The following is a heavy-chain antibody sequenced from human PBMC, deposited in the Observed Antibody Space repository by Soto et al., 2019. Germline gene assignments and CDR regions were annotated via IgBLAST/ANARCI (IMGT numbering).Heavy chain of an antibody. Sequence: LTCTVSGGSISSGGYYWSWIRQHPGKGLEWIGYIYYSGSTYYNPSLKSRVTISVDTSKNQFSLKLSSVTAADTAVYYSARSTRDYYDSSGYAINWFDPWGQGTLVTVSS. D-gene: IGHD3-22*01. V-gene: IGHV4-31*02. J-gene: IGHJ5*02. CDR2: IYYSGST. CDR1: GGSISSGGYY. CDR3: ARSTRDYYDSSGYAINWFDP.